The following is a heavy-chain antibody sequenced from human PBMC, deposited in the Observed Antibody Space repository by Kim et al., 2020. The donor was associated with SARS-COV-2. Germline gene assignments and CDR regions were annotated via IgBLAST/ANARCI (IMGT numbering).Heavy chain of an antibody. D-gene: IGHD3-16*01. CDR3: ARGGLGVWFYGMDV. CDR2: INAGNGNT. CDR1: GYTFTSYV. Sequence: ASVKVSCKASGYTFTSYVMHWVRQAPGQRLEWMGWINAGNGNTKYSQKFQGRVTITRDTSASTAYMEVSSLRTEDTAVYYCARGGLGVWFYGMDVWGQGTTVTVSS. J-gene: IGHJ6*02. V-gene: IGHV1-3*01.